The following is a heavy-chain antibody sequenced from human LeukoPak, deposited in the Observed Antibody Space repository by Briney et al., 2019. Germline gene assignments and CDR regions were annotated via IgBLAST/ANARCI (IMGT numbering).Heavy chain of an antibody. V-gene: IGHV4-59*12. Sequence: SETLSLTCTVSGGSISSYYWSWIRQPPGKGLEWIGYIYYSGSTNYNPSLKSRVTISVDTSKNQFSLKLSSVTAADTAVYYCARGGDILSGYYEGGLDYWGQGTLVTVSS. D-gene: IGHD3-9*01. CDR2: IYYSGST. CDR1: GGSISSYY. J-gene: IGHJ4*02. CDR3: ARGGDILSGYYEGGLDY.